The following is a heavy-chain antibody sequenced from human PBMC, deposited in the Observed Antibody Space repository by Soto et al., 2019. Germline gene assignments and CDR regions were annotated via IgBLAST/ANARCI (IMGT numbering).Heavy chain of an antibody. D-gene: IGHD1-7*01. CDR2: IRSKANSYAT. Sequence: GGSLRLSSAASVFTFSGSAMHWVRQASGKGLEWVGRIRSKANSYATAYAASVKGRFTISRDDSKNTAYLQMNSLKTEDTAVYYCTSPTGTTGYWGQGTLVTVSS. V-gene: IGHV3-73*01. CDR3: TSPTGTTGY. J-gene: IGHJ4*02. CDR1: VFTFSGSA.